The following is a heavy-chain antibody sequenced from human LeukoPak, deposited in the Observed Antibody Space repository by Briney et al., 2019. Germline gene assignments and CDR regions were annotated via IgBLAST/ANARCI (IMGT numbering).Heavy chain of an antibody. Sequence: GGSLRLSCAASGFTFRNYGMHWVRQAPGKGLEWVAIIWSDGSNKYYADSVKGRFTISRDNSKNTLYLQMNSLRAEDTAVYYCAREQTFPYFDSWGQGTLVTVSS. CDR3: AREQTFPYFDS. CDR1: GFTFRNYG. CDR2: IWSDGSNK. V-gene: IGHV3-33*01. D-gene: IGHD3-16*01. J-gene: IGHJ4*02.